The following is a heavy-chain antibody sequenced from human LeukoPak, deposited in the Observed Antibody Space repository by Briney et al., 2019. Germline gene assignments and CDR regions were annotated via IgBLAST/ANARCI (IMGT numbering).Heavy chain of an antibody. Sequence: GGSLRLSCAASGFTLSSYTMHWVRQAPGKGLEWVSSITSSSSYIYSADSVKGRFTISRDNAKNSLYLQMNSLRAEDAAVYYCTRAGISAAGGDAFDIWGQGTMVTVSS. CDR2: ITSSSSYI. J-gene: IGHJ3*02. CDR1: GFTLSSYT. D-gene: IGHD6-13*01. V-gene: IGHV3-21*01. CDR3: TRAGISAAGGDAFDI.